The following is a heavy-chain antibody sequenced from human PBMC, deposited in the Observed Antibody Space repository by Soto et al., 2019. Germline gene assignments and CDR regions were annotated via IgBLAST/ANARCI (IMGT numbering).Heavy chain of an antibody. CDR2: IYYSGST. J-gene: IGHJ6*02. Sequence: SETLSLTCTVSGGSISSSSYYWGWIRQPPGKGLEWIGSIYYSGSTYYNPSLKSRVTISVDTSKNQFSLKLSSVTAADTAVYYCARDREERVVPAATLGRYYYYYGMDVWGQGTTVTVSS. D-gene: IGHD2-2*01. CDR3: ARDREERVVPAATLGRYYYYYGMDV. V-gene: IGHV4-39*02. CDR1: GGSISSSSYY.